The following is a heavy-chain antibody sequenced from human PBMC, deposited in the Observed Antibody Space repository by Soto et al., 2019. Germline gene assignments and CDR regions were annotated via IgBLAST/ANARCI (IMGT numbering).Heavy chain of an antibody. CDR3: AHKPYYYDSSGYRLDWYFDL. CDR2: IYWDDDK. V-gene: IGHV2-5*02. CDR1: GFSLSTSGVG. Sequence: QITLKESGPTLVKPTQTLTLTCTFSGFSLSTSGVGVGWIRQPPGKALEWLALIYWDDDKRYSPSLKSRLTTTKDTTKNQVVLTMTNMDPVDTATYYCAHKPYYYDSSGYRLDWYFDLWGRGTLVTVSS. D-gene: IGHD3-22*01. J-gene: IGHJ2*01.